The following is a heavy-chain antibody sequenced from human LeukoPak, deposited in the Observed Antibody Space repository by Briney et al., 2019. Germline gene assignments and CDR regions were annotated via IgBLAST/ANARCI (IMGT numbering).Heavy chain of an antibody. CDR3: ARVSSSGRPDY. CDR2: IYTSGST. J-gene: IGHJ4*02. Sequence: PSETLSLTCTVSGGSISSYYWSWIRQPAGKGLGWIGRIYTSGSTNYNPSLKSRVTMSVDTSKNQFSLKLSSVTAADTAVYYCARVSSSGRPDYWGQGTLVTVSS. CDR1: GGSISSYY. V-gene: IGHV4-4*07. D-gene: IGHD6-19*01.